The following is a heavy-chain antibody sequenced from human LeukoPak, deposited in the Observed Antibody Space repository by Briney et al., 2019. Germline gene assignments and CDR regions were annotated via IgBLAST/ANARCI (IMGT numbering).Heavy chain of an antibody. Sequence: GGSLRLSCIGSGFPFSAYAITWVRQAPGKGLEWVSSIQGGGGIRGYADSVQGRFTISRDNSKNTLFLQMNSLRGEDTAVYYCGQDPKGDYIGAFEMWGQGHWSPSLQ. D-gene: IGHD4-17*01. CDR3: GQDPKGDYIGAFEM. CDR2: IQGGGGIR. CDR1: GFPFSAYA. J-gene: IGHJ3*02. V-gene: IGHV3-23*01.